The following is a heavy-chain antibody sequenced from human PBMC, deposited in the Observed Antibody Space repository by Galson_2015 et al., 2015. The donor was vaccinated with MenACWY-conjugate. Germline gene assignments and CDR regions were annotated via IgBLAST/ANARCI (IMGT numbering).Heavy chain of an antibody. V-gene: IGHV3-23*01. J-gene: IGHJ6*03. CDR3: AKDVYMDV. CDR2: ISDSGAAT. CDR1: GFTFRQYA. Sequence: SLRLSCAASGFTFRQYAMSWVRQAPGTGLEWVAIISDSGAATHYIDSVKGQFTISRDNSKNTLYLQMSRLRAEDTALYYCAKDVYMDVWGKGTTVSVSS.